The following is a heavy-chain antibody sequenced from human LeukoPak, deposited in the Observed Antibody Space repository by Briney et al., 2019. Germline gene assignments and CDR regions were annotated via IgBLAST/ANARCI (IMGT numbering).Heavy chain of an antibody. Sequence: PSETLSLTCVVYGGSFSGYYWSWIRQPPGKGLEWIGEINHSGSTNYNPSLKSRVTISVDTSKNQFSLELSFVTAADTAVYYCARAYSYGPWVPFDPWGQGTLVTVSS. CDR3: ARAYSYGPWVPFDP. CDR2: INHSGST. V-gene: IGHV4-34*01. CDR1: GGSFSGYY. J-gene: IGHJ5*02. D-gene: IGHD5-18*01.